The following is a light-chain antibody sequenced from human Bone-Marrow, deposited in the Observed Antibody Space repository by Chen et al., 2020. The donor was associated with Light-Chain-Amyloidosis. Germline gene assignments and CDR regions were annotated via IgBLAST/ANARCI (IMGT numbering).Light chain of an antibody. CDR2: GNN. CDR1: SPNIESNY. Sequence: QSVLTQPPSASGTPGQRVTISCSGSSPNIESNYVYWYQQLPGTAPKLLNYGNNQRPSGVPDRFSGSKSGTSASLAISGLRSEDEADYYCAAWDNGLSGYVFGTGTKVTVL. J-gene: IGLJ1*01. CDR3: AAWDNGLSGYV. V-gene: IGLV1-47*01.